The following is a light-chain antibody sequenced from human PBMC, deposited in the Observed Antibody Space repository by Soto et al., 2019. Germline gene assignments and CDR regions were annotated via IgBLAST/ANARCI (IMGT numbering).Light chain of an antibody. CDR2: EVT. Sequence: QSVLTQPASVSGSRGQSIIISCVGRDTDVGQDKSVSWYQQGPGQAPKLLIFEVTNRPSGVSKRFSGSRFGNTASLTISGLQPDDEGDYFCVSYTDTDTLVFGTGTKLTVL. CDR3: VSYTDTDTLV. V-gene: IGLV2-14*01. CDR1: DTDVGQDKS. J-gene: IGLJ1*01.